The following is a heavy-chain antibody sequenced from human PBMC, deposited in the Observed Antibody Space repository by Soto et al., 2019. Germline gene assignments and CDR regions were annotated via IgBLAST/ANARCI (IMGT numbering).Heavy chain of an antibody. CDR1: GFTFSSYS. CDR3: ARAISLYAPPDAFDV. CDR2: ISSSSSYI. J-gene: IGHJ3*01. D-gene: IGHD2-8*01. V-gene: IGHV3-21*01. Sequence: PGGSLRLSCAASGFTFSSYSMNWVRQAPGKGLEWVSSISSSSSYIYYADSVKGRFTISRDNAKNSLYLQMNSLRAEDTAVYYCARAISLYAPPDAFDVWGQGTMVTVSS.